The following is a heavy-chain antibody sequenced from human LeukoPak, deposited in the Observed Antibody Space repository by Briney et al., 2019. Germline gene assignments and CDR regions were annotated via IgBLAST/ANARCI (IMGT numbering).Heavy chain of an antibody. D-gene: IGHD3-22*01. J-gene: IGHJ4*02. CDR1: GFTLRGYW. CDR3: ARDVEDSRTGGLDC. CDR2: ISGDGSDT. V-gene: IGHV3-74*01. Sequence: GRSLRLSCGASGFTLRGYWVHWVRHVPGKGLVWVSRISGDGSDTRYADFVKGRFTISRDNAKNTVYLQMNSLRAEDTAVYFCARDVEDSRTGGLDCWGQGTLVTVSS.